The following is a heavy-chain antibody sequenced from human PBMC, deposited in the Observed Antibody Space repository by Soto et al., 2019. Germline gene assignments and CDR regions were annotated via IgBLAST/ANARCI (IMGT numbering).Heavy chain of an antibody. CDR3: AYSANHRYFFDS. D-gene: IGHD5-18*01. Sequence: QVQLVQSGAEVKKPGSSVKVSCKASGGSFRSYAVNWVRQAPGQGLECLGGIIPIFGTPNYAKKFHGRVSINADESTSTVYMDLISLTSEDTAVYYCAYSANHRYFFDSWGQGTLVTVSS. V-gene: IGHV1-69*12. CDR2: IIPIFGTP. CDR1: GGSFRSYA. J-gene: IGHJ5*01.